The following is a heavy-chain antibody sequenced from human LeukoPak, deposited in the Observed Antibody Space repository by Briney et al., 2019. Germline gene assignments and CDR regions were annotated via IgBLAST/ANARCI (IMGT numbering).Heavy chain of an antibody. CDR1: GDSISSYY. D-gene: IGHD2-15*01. V-gene: IGHV4-59*01. CDR2: IYYGGST. Sequence: PSETLSLTCTVSGDSISSYYWNWIRQPPGKGLEWIGYIYYGGSTNYNPSLKSRITISVDTSKNHFSLKLSSVTAADTAVYYCARAVPSGGSCYEDYWGQGTLVTVSS. J-gene: IGHJ4*02. CDR3: ARAVPSGGSCYEDY.